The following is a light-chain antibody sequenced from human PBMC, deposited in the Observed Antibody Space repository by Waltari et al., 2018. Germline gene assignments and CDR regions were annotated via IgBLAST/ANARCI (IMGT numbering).Light chain of an antibody. CDR2: GAY. V-gene: IGKV3-15*01. J-gene: IGKJ4*01. CDR3: QQYEDWPRHS. Sequence: EIVVTQSPANLSVSPGERVTISCRASQNVGTSLAWYQQKPGQTPRLLIFGAYSRASGVPARFSGSGSGTDFTLAISSLQSEDFAVYYCQQYEDWPRHSFGGGTKVQIE. CDR1: QNVGTS.